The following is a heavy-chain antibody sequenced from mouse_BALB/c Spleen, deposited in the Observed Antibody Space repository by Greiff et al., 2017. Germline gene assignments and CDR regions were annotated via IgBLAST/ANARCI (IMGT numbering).Heavy chain of an antibody. CDR2: ISSGGST. D-gene: IGHD2-4*01. CDR3: ARGESTMITYYFDY. J-gene: IGHJ2*01. CDR1: GFTFSSYA. V-gene: IGHV5-6-5*01. Sequence: EVKVVESGGGLVKPGGSLKLSCAASGFTFSSYAMSWVRQTPEKRLEWVASISSGGSTYYPDSVKGRFTISRDNARNILYLQMSSLRSEDTAMYYCARGESTMITYYFDYWGQGTTLTVSS.